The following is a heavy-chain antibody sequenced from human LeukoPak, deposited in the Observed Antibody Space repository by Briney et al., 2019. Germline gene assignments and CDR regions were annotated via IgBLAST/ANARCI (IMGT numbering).Heavy chain of an antibody. V-gene: IGHV3-23*01. J-gene: IGHJ4*02. CDR2: ISGSGGST. D-gene: IGHD1-26*01. Sequence: GGSLRLSCAASGFTFSSYAMSWVRQAPGKGLEWVSAISGSGGSTYYADSVKGRFTISRDNSKDTLFLQMNSLRAEDTAVYYCAKVRGFGLVPNDYWGQGALVIVSS. CDR3: AKVRGFGLVPNDY. CDR1: GFTFSSYA.